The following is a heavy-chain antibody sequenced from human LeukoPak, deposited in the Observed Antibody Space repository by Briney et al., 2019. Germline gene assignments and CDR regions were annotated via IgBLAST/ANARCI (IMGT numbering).Heavy chain of an antibody. Sequence: VASVKVSCKASGYTFTGYYMHWVRQAPGQGLEWMGWINPNSGGTNYAQKFQGRVTMTRDTSISTAYMELSRLRSDETAVYYCARATLDCSSTSCQRGFDYWGQGTLVTVSS. D-gene: IGHD2-2*01. J-gene: IGHJ4*02. CDR2: INPNSGGT. CDR1: GYTFTGYY. CDR3: ARATLDCSSTSCQRGFDY. V-gene: IGHV1-2*02.